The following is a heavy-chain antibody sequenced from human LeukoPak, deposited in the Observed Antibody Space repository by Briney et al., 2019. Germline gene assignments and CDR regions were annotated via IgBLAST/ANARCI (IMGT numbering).Heavy chain of an antibody. J-gene: IGHJ4*02. CDR2: ISDSGGST. Sequence: GGSLRLSCAVSGITLSNYGMSWVRQAPGKGLEWVAGISDSGGSTNYADSVKGRFTISRDNPKNTLYLQMNSLRAEDTAVYFCARRGVVIRVILVGFHKEAFYFDSWGQGALVTVSS. D-gene: IGHD3-22*01. CDR3: ARRGVVIRVILVGFHKEAFYFDS. CDR1: GITLSNYG. V-gene: IGHV3-23*01.